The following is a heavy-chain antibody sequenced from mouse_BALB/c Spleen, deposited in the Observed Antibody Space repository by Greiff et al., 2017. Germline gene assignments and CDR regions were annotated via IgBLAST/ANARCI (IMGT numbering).Heavy chain of an antibody. CDR2: IWTGGGT. J-gene: IGHJ2*01. Sequence: VMLVESGPGLVAPSQSLSITCTVSGFSLTSYDISWIRQPPGKGLEWLGVIWTGGGTNYNSAFMSRLSISKDNSKSQVFLKMNSLQTDDTAIYYCVRGDGYYVGFDYWGQGTTLTVSS. D-gene: IGHD2-3*01. CDR3: VRGDGYYVGFDY. CDR1: GFSLTSYD. V-gene: IGHV2-9-2*01.